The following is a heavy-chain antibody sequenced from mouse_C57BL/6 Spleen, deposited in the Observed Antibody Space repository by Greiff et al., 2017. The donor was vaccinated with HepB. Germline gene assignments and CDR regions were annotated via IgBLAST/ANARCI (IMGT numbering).Heavy chain of an antibody. J-gene: IGHJ4*01. Sequence: VKLQESGAELARPGASVKLSCKASGYTFTSYGISWVKQRTGQGLEWIGEIYPRSGNTYYNEKFKGKATLTADKSSSTAYMELRSLTSEDSAVYFCARADGNYDGEYWGQGTSVTVSS. CDR3: ARADGNYDGEY. D-gene: IGHD2-1*01. CDR2: IYPRSGNT. V-gene: IGHV1-81*01. CDR1: GYTFTSYG.